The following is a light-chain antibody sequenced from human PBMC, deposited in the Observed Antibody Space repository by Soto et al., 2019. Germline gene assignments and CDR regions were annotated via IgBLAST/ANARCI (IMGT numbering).Light chain of an antibody. CDR3: QPYDSCPQT. Sequence: EIRMTQSPVTLSVTPGERVMVYCAASQSVSSNVAWYQRKPGQHPRLLVYGATSRVRSIPARFRGSGPGTSFTHTISNLQSEDFAVSWCQPYDSCPQTYGQGTRLEGK. CDR1: QSVSSN. J-gene: IGKJ2*01. CDR2: GAT. V-gene: IGKV3-15*01.